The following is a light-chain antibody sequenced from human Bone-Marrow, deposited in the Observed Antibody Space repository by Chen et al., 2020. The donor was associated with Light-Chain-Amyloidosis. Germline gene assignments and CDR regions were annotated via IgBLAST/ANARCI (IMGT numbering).Light chain of an antibody. CDR2: AAS. CDR1: QGISSY. Sequence: AIRMTQSPSSFSASTGDRVTITCRASQGISSYLAWYQPKPGKAPKLLIYAASTLQSGVPSRFSGSGSGTDFTLTISCLQSEDFATYYCQQYYSYPQTFGQGTKVEIK. CDR3: QQYYSYPQT. J-gene: IGKJ1*01. V-gene: IGKV1-8*01.